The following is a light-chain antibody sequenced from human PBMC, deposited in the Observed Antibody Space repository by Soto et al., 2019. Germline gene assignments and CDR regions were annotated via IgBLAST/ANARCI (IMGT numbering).Light chain of an antibody. V-gene: IGLV1-40*01. CDR1: SSNIGAGYD. CDR2: DNN. J-gene: IGLJ3*02. CDR3: QSYDSSLSAWA. Sequence: QSVLTQPPSVSGAPGQRVTISCTGSSSNIGAGYDVHWYQQLPGTAPKLLIYDNNDRPTGVPDRFSGAKSGTSASLAITGLQAEVEADYYCQSYDSSLSAWAFGRGTKLTVL.